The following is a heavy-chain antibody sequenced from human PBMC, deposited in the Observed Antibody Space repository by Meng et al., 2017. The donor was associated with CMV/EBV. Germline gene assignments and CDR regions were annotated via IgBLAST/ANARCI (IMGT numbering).Heavy chain of an antibody. V-gene: IGHV1-69*05. CDR1: GGTFSSYA. J-gene: IGHJ4*02. CDR3: VLDSSGWYSM. CDR2: IIPIFGTA. Sequence: SVKVSCKASGGTFSSYAISWVRQPPGQGLEWMGGIIPIFGTANYDQKFQGRVTITTDESTSTAYMELSSLRSEDTAVYYCVLDSSGWYSMWGQGTLVTVSS. D-gene: IGHD6-19*01.